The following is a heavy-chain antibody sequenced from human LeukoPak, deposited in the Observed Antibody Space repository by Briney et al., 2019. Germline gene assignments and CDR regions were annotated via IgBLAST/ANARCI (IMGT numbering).Heavy chain of an antibody. Sequence: SVKGRFTISRDNAKNSLYLQMNSLRAEDTAVYYCARDLGRYCSSTSCTPDWFDPWGQGTLVTVSS. D-gene: IGHD2-2*01. J-gene: IGHJ5*02. CDR3: ARDLGRYCSSTSCTPDWFDP. V-gene: IGHV3-48*01.